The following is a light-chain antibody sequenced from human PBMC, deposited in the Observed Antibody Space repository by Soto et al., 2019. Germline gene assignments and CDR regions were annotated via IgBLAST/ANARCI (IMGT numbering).Light chain of an antibody. J-gene: IGLJ2*01. V-gene: IGLV1-40*01. Sequence: QSVLTQPPSVSGAPGQTVTIACSGSSSNIGAGYEVHWYQQPPGTAPRLLIYNHNYRPSGVPDRFSGSKSSTSASPVIAGLQPEDEADYYCQSYDTILGGRVVFGGGTKLTVL. CDR3: QSYDTILGGRVV. CDR1: SSNIGAGYE. CDR2: NHN.